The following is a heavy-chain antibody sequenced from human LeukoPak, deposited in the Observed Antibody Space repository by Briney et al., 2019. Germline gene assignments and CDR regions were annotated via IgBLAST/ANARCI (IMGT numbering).Heavy chain of an antibody. V-gene: IGHV3-7*01. CDR1: GFTFSSYW. CDR3: ARDLSWTAMDY. CDR2: IKQDGSEK. J-gene: IGHJ4*02. D-gene: IGHD5-18*01. Sequence: GGSLSLSCAASGFTFSSYWMAWVRQAPGKGLEWVANIKQDGSEKYYVESVKGRLTISRDNAKNSLYLQMNRLRAEDTAVYYCARDLSWTAMDYWGQGTLVTVSS.